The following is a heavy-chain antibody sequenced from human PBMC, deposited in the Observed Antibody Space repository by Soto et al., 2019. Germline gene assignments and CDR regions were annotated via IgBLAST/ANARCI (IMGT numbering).Heavy chain of an antibody. Sequence: GGSLRLSCTASGFTVSSNYMSWVRQAPGKGLEWVSVIYSCGSTYYADSVKGRFTISRDNSKNTLYLQMNSLRAEDTAVYYCARGPGGGVICYPYNYFGMDGWGEGIMVPVTS. V-gene: IGHV3-66*03. CDR3: ARGPGGGVICYPYNYFGMDG. CDR2: IYSCGST. CDR1: GFTVSSNY. J-gene: IGHJ6*02. D-gene: IGHD2-15*01.